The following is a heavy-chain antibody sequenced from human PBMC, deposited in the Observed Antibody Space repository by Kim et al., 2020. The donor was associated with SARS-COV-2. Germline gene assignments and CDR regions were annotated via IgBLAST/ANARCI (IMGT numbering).Heavy chain of an antibody. J-gene: IGHJ4*02. D-gene: IGHD6-13*01. V-gene: IGHV3-30*04. Sequence: GGSLRLSCVASGFTFSSYAMHWVRQAPGKGLEWVAVISYDGSNKYYADSVKGRFTISRDNSKNTLYLQMNSLRAEDTAVYYCAHLAAAGWAFDYWGQGTLVTVSS. CDR3: AHLAAAGWAFDY. CDR2: ISYDGSNK. CDR1: GFTFSSYA.